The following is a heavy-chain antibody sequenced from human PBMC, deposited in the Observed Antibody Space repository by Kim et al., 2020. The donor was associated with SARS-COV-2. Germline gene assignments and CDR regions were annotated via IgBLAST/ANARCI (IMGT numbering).Heavy chain of an antibody. CDR3: TTGPYDYVWGSYRYTETDY. V-gene: IGHV3-15*01. CDR1: GFTFSNAW. CDR2: IKSKTDGGTT. D-gene: IGHD3-16*02. Sequence: GGSLRLSCAASGFTFSNAWMSWVRQAPGKGLEWVGRIKSKTDGGTTDYAAPVKGRFTISRDDSKNTLYLQMNSLKTEDTAVYYCTTGPYDYVWGSYRYTETDYWGQGTLVTVSS. J-gene: IGHJ4*02.